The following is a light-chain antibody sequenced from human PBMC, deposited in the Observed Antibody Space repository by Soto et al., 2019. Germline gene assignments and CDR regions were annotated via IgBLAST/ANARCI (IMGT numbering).Light chain of an antibody. CDR1: QSVSTN. J-gene: IGKJ1*01. Sequence: VMTQSPASLSVPPGEIATLSCRASQSVSTNFAWYLQKPGQAPRLLIYGASTRDTAVPARFTASGSGTEFSLSISSLQSDDFGVYYCQQYDPWPRTFGQGTKVAIK. V-gene: IGKV3-15*01. CDR2: GAS. CDR3: QQYDPWPRT.